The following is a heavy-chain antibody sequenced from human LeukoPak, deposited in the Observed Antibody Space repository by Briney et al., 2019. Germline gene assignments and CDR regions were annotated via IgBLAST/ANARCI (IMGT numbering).Heavy chain of an antibody. CDR3: AKPMVASGYWFFDL. CDR2: ISYDGATK. D-gene: IGHD2-15*01. J-gene: IGHJ2*01. CDR1: RFTFSS. V-gene: IGHV3-30*18. Sequence: GGSLRLSCAASRFTFSSMHWVRQAPGKGLEWVAVISYDGATKFYADSVKGRFTISRDNSRNTLYLQMNSLRADDTAVYFFAKPMVASGYWFFDLWGRGTLVTVSS.